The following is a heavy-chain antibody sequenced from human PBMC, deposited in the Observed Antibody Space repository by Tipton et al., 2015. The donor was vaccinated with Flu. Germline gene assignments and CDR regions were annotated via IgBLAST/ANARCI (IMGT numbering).Heavy chain of an antibody. J-gene: IGHJ1*01. CDR1: GGSISSYY. CDR3: ARGWATEYFQH. Sequence: LRLSCTVSGGSISSYYWSWIRQPPGKGLGWIGYIYYSGSTNYNPSLKSRVTISVDTSKNQFSLKLSSVTAADTAVYYCARGWATEYFQHWGQGTLVTVSS. CDR2: IYYSGST. V-gene: IGHV4-59*01. D-gene: IGHD5-12*01.